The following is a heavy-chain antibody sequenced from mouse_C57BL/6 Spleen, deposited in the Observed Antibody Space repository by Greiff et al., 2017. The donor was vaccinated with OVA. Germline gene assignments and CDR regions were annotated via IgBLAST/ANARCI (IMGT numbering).Heavy chain of an antibody. D-gene: IGHD1-1*01. Sequence: EVQLQQSGAELVRPGASVKLSCTASGFNIKDDYMHWVKQRPEQGLEWIGWIDPENGDTEYASKFQGKATITADTSSNTAYLQLSSLTSEDAAVYYCTAGPTVVAGGSYWGQGTLVTVSA. CDR1: GFNIKDDY. V-gene: IGHV14-4*01. J-gene: IGHJ3*01. CDR2: IDPENGDT. CDR3: TAGPTVVAGGSY.